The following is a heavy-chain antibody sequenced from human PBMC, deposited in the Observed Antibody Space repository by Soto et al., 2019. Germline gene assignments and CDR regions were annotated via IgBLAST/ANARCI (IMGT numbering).Heavy chain of an antibody. J-gene: IGHJ6*02. V-gene: IGHV1-24*01. D-gene: IGHD3-9*01. CDR3: ATVKRGYFDWLLSLNYYYGMDV. CDR1: GYTLTELS. CDR2: FDPEDGET. Sequence: ASVKVSCKVSGYTLTELSMHWVRQAPGKGLEWMGGFDPEDGETIYAQKFQGRVTMTEDTSTDTAYMELSSLRSEDTAVYYCATVKRGYFDWLLSLNYYYGMDVWGQGTTVTVSS.